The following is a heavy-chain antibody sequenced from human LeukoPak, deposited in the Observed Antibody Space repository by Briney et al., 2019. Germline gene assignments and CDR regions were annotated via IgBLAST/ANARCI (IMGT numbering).Heavy chain of an antibody. D-gene: IGHD6-13*01. CDR2: INHSGST. CDR1: GGSFSGYY. V-gene: IGHV4-34*01. CDR3: ARGVVAAAGRTFDF. Sequence: SETLSLTCAVYGGSFSGYYWSWIRQPPGKGLEWIGEINHSGSTNYNPSLKSRVTILVDTSKNQCSLKLSSVTAADTAVYYCARGVVAAAGRTFDFWGQGTLVTVSS. J-gene: IGHJ4*02.